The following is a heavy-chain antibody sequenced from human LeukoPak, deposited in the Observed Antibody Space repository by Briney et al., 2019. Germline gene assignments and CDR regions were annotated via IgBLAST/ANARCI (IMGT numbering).Heavy chain of an antibody. CDR2: IIPIFGTA. J-gene: IGHJ4*02. CDR1: GGTFSSYA. CDR3: ARHRIYSNYVNY. Sequence: SAKVSCKASGGTFSSYAISWVRQAPGQGLEWMGRIIPIFGTANYAQKFQGRVTITADKSTSTAYMELSSLRSEDTAVYYCARHRIYSNYVNYWGQGTLVTVSS. V-gene: IGHV1-69*06. D-gene: IGHD4-11*01.